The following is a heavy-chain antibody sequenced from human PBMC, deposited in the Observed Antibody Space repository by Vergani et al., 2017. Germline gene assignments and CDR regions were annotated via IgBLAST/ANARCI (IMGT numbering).Heavy chain of an antibody. Sequence: TASGFTFSNAWMSWVRQAPGKGLEWVGRIKSKTDGGTTDYAAPVKGRFTISRDDSKNTLYLQMNSLKTEDTAVYYCTTGPLGYCSSTSCSDYWGQGTLVTVSS. V-gene: IGHV3-15*01. J-gene: IGHJ4*02. D-gene: IGHD2-2*01. CDR2: IKSKTDGGTT. CDR1: GFTFSNAW. CDR3: TTGPLGYCSSTSCSDY.